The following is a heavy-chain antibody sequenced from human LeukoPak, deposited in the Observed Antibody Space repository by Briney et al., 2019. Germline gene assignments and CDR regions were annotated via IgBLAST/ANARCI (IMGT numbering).Heavy chain of an antibody. CDR2: INHSGST. CDR1: GGSFSGYY. D-gene: IGHD1-26*01. V-gene: IGHV4-34*01. J-gene: IGHJ4*02. Sequence: EPSETLSLTCAVYGGSFSGYYWSWIRQSPGKGLEWIGEINHSGSTNYNRSLKSRVTISLDTSKNQFSLKLSSVTAADTAVYYCARGSRWELPLDYWGQGTLVTVSS. CDR3: ARGSRWELPLDY.